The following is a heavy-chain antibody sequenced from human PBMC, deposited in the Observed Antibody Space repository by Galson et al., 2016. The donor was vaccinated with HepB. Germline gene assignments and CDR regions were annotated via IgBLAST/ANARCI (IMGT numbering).Heavy chain of an antibody. V-gene: IGHV1-69*04. D-gene: IGHD3-3*01. J-gene: IGHJ4*02. CDR1: GDTFDNYA. CDR3: ARSVFGVIITHFDY. CDR2: IIPILDIA. Sequence: SVKVSCKASGDTFDNYALSWVRQAPGQGLEWMGRIIPILDIASYAQKFQGRVTITADKSTSTAYMELSSLRSGDTAVYYCARSVFGVIITHFDYWGQGTLVTVSS.